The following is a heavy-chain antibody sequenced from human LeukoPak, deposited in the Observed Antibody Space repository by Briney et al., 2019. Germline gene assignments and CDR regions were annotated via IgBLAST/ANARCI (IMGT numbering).Heavy chain of an antibody. Sequence: GGSLRLSCAASGFTFTSYSMNWVRQAPGKGLEWVSTISGGGGSTYYADSVKGRFTISRDNSKNTLYLQVNSLRAEDTAVYYCAKGGKWDVTSFDYWGQGTLVTVSS. CDR2: ISGGGGST. J-gene: IGHJ4*02. CDR1: GFTFTSYS. CDR3: AKGGKWDVTSFDY. D-gene: IGHD1-26*01. V-gene: IGHV3-23*01.